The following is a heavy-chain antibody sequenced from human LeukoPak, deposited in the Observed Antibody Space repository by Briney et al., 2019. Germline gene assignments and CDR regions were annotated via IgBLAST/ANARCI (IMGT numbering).Heavy chain of an antibody. CDR3: ARDEGGGWHPATFDH. Sequence: GGSLRLSCAASGFTFSNYWMSWVRQAPGQGLEWVANIKQDGSEKYYVDSVKGRFTISRDNAKNSLYLQMNSLRAEDTAVYYCARDEGGGWHPATFDHWGQGTLVTVSS. J-gene: IGHJ4*02. CDR1: GFTFSNYW. CDR2: IKQDGSEK. D-gene: IGHD2-15*01. V-gene: IGHV3-7*01.